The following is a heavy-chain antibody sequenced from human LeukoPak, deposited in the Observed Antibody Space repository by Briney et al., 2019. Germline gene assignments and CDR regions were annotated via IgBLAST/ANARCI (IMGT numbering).Heavy chain of an antibody. D-gene: IGHD3-22*01. CDR3: AKEHDSSGYYYRAPDAFDI. CDR1: GFTFDDYA. CDR2: ISWNSGSI. V-gene: IGHV3-9*01. J-gene: IGHJ3*02. Sequence: PGRSLRLSCAASGFTFDDYAMHWVRQAPGKGLEWVSGISWNSGSIGYADSVKGRFTISRDNAKNSLYLQMNSLRAEDTALYYCAKEHDSSGYYYRAPDAFDIWGQGTMVTVSS.